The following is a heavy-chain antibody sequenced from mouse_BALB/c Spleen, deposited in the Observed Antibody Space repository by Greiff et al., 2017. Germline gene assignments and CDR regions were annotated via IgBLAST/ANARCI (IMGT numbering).Heavy chain of an antibody. J-gene: IGHJ3*01. D-gene: IGHD2-4*01. CDR3: ASLYDYDTWFAY. CDR1: GYSITSGYY. CDR2: ISYDGSN. V-gene: IGHV3-6*02. Sequence: EVQLQESGPGLVKPSQSLSLTCSVTGYSITSGYYWNWIRQFPGNKLEWMGYISYDGSNNYNPSLKNRISITRDTSKNQFFLKLNSVTTEDTATYYCASLYDYDTWFAYWGQGTLVTVSA.